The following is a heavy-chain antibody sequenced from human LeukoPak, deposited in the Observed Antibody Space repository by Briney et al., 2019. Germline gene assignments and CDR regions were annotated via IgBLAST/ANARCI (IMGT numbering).Heavy chain of an antibody. D-gene: IGHD1-26*01. CDR2: IYYNGNT. J-gene: IGHJ6*02. V-gene: IGHV4-59*01. CDR3: ARGRSNYYGMDV. CDR1: DGSINSYY. Sequence: SETLSLTCSVSDGSINSYYWDWIRRPPGKGLEWIGYIYYNGNTNYSPSLKSRVTMSVDTSKNLFSLKVSSVTAADTAVYYCARGRSNYYGMDVWGQGTTVTVSS.